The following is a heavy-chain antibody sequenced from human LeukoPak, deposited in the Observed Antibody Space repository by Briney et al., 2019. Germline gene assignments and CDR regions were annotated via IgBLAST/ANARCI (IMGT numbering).Heavy chain of an antibody. Sequence: PGGSLRLSCAASGFTFSSYSMNWVRQAPGKGLEWVANIKKDGSEKYYVDSVKGRFTISRDNAKNSLYLQMNSLRAEDTAVYYCARIIAETYYYYMDVWGKGTTVTVS. V-gene: IGHV3-7*01. J-gene: IGHJ6*03. D-gene: IGHD2-15*01. CDR2: IKKDGSEK. CDR1: GFTFSSYS. CDR3: ARIIAETYYYYMDV.